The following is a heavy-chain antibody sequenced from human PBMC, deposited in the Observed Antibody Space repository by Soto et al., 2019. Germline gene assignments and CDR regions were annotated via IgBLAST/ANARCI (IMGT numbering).Heavy chain of an antibody. CDR3: ARDAPMTTVTNVDY. J-gene: IGHJ4*02. V-gene: IGHV3-21*01. Sequence: GGSLRLSCAASGFTFSSYIMNWVRQAPGKGLEWVSSISSSSSYIYYADSVKGRFTISRDNAKNSLYLQMNSLRAEDTAVYYCARDAPMTTVTNVDYWGQGTLVTVSS. CDR2: ISSSSSYI. D-gene: IGHD4-4*01. CDR1: GFTFSSYI.